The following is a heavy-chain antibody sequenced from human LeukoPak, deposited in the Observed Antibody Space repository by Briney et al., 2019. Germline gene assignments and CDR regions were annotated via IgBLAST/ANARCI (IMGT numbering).Heavy chain of an antibody. D-gene: IGHD2-2*01. V-gene: IGHV4-34*01. Sequence: SETLSLTCAVYGGSFSGYYWSWIRQPPGKGLEWIGEINHSGSTNYNPSLKSRVTISVDTSKNQSSLKLSSVTAADTAVYYCARGTGSIVVVPAAMFRGYYYFDYWGQGTLVTVSS. CDR1: GGSFSGYY. J-gene: IGHJ4*02. CDR2: INHSGST. CDR3: ARGTGSIVVVPAAMFRGYYYFDY.